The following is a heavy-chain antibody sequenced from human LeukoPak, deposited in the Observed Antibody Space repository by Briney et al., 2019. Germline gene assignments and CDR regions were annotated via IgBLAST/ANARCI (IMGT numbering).Heavy chain of an antibody. V-gene: IGHV4-34*01. CDR3: ARRGVVRGVIITGYYYCYMDV. CDR2: INHSGST. J-gene: IGHJ6*03. CDR1: GGSFSGYY. Sequence: SETLSLTCAVYGGSFSGYYWSWIRQPPGKGLEWIGEINHSGSTNYNPSLKSRVTISVDTSKNPFSLKLSSVAAADTAVYYCARRGVVRGVIITGYYYCYMDVWGKGTTVTISS. D-gene: IGHD3-10*01.